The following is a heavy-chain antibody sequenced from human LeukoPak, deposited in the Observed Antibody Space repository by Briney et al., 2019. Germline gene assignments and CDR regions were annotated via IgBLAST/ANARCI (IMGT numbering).Heavy chain of an antibody. CDR1: GFSFSSYA. CDR3: AKPKTTVATFYYYYGLDV. Sequence: GGSLRLSCAASGFSFSSYAMTWVRQAPGKGLEWVSAISSSGGSTYYSDSVKGRFTISRDNSKNTLYLQMNSLRAEDTAVYYCAKPKTTVATFYYYYGLDVWGQGTTVTVSS. D-gene: IGHD4-17*01. J-gene: IGHJ6*02. V-gene: IGHV3-23*01. CDR2: ISSSGGST.